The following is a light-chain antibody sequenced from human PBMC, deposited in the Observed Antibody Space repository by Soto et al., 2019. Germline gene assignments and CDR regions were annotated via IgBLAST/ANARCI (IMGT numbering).Light chain of an antibody. CDR3: QHYYTWPPWT. J-gene: IGKJ1*01. V-gene: IGKV3-15*01. CDR1: QSVSSN. CDR2: GAS. Sequence: EIVMTQSPATLSVSPGESATLSCRASQSVSSNLAWYQQRRGQAPRLLIYGASTRATGVPARFSGSGSGTEFTLTINSLQSEDFAVYYCQHYYTWPPWTFGQGTKVEIK.